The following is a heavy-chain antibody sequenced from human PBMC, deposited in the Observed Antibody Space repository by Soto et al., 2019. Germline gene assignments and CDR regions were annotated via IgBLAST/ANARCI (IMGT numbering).Heavy chain of an antibody. CDR2: ISGSGGST. V-gene: IGHV3-23*01. CDR3: AKDKVHCVSTSCHNWLDP. J-gene: IGHJ5*02. D-gene: IGHD2-2*01. CDR1: GFTFSSYA. Sequence: GGSLRLSCAASGFTFSSYAMSWVRQAPGKGLEWVSAISGSGGSTYYADSVKGRFTISRDNSKNTLYLQMNSLRAEDTAVYYFAKDKVHCVSTSCHNWLDPWGQGTLVTVAS.